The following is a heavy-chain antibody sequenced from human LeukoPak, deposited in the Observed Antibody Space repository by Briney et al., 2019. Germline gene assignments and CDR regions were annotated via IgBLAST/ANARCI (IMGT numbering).Heavy chain of an antibody. D-gene: IGHD1-26*01. CDR2: IRSSGTTI. CDR3: ARSSGSSFDY. V-gene: IGHV3-48*03. CDR1: GFTFSNYE. J-gene: IGHJ4*02. Sequence: PGGSLRLSCVASGFTFSNYEMNWVRQAPGEGLEWVSNIRSSGTTIHYADSVKGRFTISRDNAKNSLYLQMNSLRAEDTAVYYCARSSGSSFDYWGQGTLVTVSS.